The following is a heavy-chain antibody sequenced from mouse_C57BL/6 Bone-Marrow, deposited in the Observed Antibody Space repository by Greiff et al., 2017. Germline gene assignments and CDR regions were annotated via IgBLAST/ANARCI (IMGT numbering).Heavy chain of an antibody. CDR1: GFTFSSYA. D-gene: IGHD2-3*01. CDR2: ISDGGSYT. CDR3: ARDRGWSWFAY. V-gene: IGHV5-4*01. J-gene: IGHJ3*01. Sequence: EVQRVESGGGLVKPGGSLKLSCAASGFTFSSYAMSWVRQTPEKRLEWVATISDGGSYTYYPDNVKGRFTISRDNAKNNLYLQMSHLKSEDTAMYYCARDRGWSWFAYWGQGTLVTVSA.